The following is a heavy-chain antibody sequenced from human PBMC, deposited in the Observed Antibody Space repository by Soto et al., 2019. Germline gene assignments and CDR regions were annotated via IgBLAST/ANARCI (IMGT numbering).Heavy chain of an antibody. CDR3: ARDNSSGWYSYFDY. CDR1: GGSISSYY. V-gene: IGHV4-59*01. CDR2: IYYSGST. J-gene: IGHJ4*02. Sequence: SETLSLTCTVSGGSISSYYWSWIRQPPGKGLEWIGYIYYSGSTNYNPSLKSRVTKSVDTSKNQFSLKLSSVTAADTAVYYCARDNSSGWYSYFDYWGQGTLVTVSS. D-gene: IGHD6-19*01.